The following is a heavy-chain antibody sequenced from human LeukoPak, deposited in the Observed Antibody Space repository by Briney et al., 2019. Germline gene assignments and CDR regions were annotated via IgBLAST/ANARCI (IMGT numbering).Heavy chain of an antibody. J-gene: IGHJ4*02. Sequence: PSETLSLTCTVSGGSISSDYWQWVRQPPGKGLEWIGYIYNSGSNNYNPSLKSRVTISIDSSKNQFSLKLTSVTAAATAVYYCATRGYWGQGTLVTVSS. CDR1: GGSISSDY. CDR3: ATRGY. V-gene: IGHV4-59*12. D-gene: IGHD3-16*01. CDR2: IYNSGSN.